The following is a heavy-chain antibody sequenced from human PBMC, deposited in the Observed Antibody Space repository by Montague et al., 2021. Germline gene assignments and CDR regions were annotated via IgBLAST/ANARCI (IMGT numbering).Heavy chain of an antibody. CDR2: ITSGGST. CDR3: TKDQDDYGDYVDWVDT. D-gene: IGHD4-17*01. J-gene: IGHJ5*02. V-gene: IGHV3-23*01. CDR1: GFPFSSYA. Sequence: SLILSCAASGFPFSSYAMSWVRQAPVKGLKWVSSITSGGSTYYAXSVTGRFTTSRDNPKNTLYLQMNSLRAEGTAVYYCTKDQDDYGDYVDWVDTWGQGTLVTVSS.